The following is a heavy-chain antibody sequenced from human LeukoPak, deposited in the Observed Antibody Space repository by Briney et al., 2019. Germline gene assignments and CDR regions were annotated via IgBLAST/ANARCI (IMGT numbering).Heavy chain of an antibody. V-gene: IGHV4-59*11. Sequence: SETLSLTCTVSGDSFSSHYWTWIRQPPGKGLEWIGYISFIGSTNYNPSLKSRVTISIDTSKNQFSLKLSSVTAADTAVYYCARDLVTVTKGFDIWGQGTMVSVSS. CDR2: ISFIGST. CDR1: GDSFSSHY. D-gene: IGHD4-17*01. CDR3: ARDLVTVTKGFDI. J-gene: IGHJ3*02.